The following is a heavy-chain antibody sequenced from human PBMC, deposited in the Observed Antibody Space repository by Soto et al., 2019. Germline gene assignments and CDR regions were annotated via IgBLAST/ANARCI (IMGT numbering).Heavy chain of an antibody. J-gene: IGHJ5*02. V-gene: IGHV4-34*01. CDR3: ARGGSVLRFLEWLTTGWWFDP. CDR1: GGSFSGYY. Sequence: SETLSLTCAVYGGSFSGYYWSWIRQPPGKGLEWIGEINHSGSTNYNPSLKSRVTISVDTSKNQFSLKLSSVTAADTAVYYCARGGSVLRFLEWLTTGWWFDPWGQGTLVTVSS. D-gene: IGHD3-3*01. CDR2: INHSGST.